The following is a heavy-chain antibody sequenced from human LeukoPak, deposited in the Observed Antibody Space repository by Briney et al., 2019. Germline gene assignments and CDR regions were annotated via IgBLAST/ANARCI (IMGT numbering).Heavy chain of an antibody. CDR3: ARDQYYYDGSGYYFPTDWFDP. J-gene: IGHJ5*02. D-gene: IGHD3-22*01. CDR2: ISSSSSYI. CDR1: GFTFSSYS. V-gene: IGHV3-21*01. Sequence: GGSLRLSCAASGFTFSSYSMNWVRQAPGKGLEWVSSISSSSSYIYYADSVKGRFTISRDNAKNSLYLQMNSLRAEDTAVYYCARDQYYYDGSGYYFPTDWFDPWGQGTLVTVSS.